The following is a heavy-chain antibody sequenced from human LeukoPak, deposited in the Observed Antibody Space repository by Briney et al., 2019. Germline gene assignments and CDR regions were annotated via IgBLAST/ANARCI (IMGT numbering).Heavy chain of an antibody. J-gene: IGHJ5*02. CDR1: GYTFTNYF. CDR3: ARRDCVGDCYSNWFDP. D-gene: IGHD2-21*02. V-gene: IGHV1-46*01. CDR2: VNPRGGST. Sequence: ASVKVSCKASGYTFTNYFMHWVRQAPGQGLEWMGIVNPRGGSTGYAQKFQGRITMTTDMSTRTVYMELSSLESEDTAVYYCARRDCVGDCYSNWFDPWGQGTLVTVSS.